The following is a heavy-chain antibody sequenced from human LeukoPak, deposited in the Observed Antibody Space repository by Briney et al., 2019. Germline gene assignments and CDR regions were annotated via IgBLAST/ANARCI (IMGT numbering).Heavy chain of an antibody. J-gene: IGHJ4*02. CDR2: ISGSGGST. V-gene: IGHV3-23*01. Sequence: PGGSLRLSCAASGFTFSSYAMSWVRQAPGKGLEWVSVISGSGGSTHYADSVKGRFTISRDNSKNTLYLQMNSLRSEDTAVYYCARDYGDYVFDYWGQGTLVTVSS. D-gene: IGHD4-17*01. CDR1: GFTFSSYA. CDR3: ARDYGDYVFDY.